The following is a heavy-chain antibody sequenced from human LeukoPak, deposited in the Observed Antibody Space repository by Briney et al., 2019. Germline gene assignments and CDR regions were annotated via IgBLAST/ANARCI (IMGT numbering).Heavy chain of an antibody. CDR1: EFTFSNIW. CDR3: ASAGIDGSRNYLLY. CDR2: IKEDGGTK. Sequence: GGSLRLSCAASEFTFSNIWMSWVRLAPGKGLEWLANIKEDGGTKYYVDSVKGRFTISRDNAKNSLFLQMNSLRAEDTAIYYCASAGIDGSRNYLLYWGQGTLVTVSS. D-gene: IGHD3-10*01. V-gene: IGHV3-7*03. J-gene: IGHJ4*02.